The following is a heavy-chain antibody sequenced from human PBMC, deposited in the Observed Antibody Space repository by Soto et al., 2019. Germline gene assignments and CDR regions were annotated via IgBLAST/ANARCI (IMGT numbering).Heavy chain of an antibody. J-gene: IGHJ4*02. CDR2: INAGNGNT. Sequence: QVQLVQSGAEVKKPGASVKVSCKASGYTFTSYAMHWVRQAPGQRLEWMGWINAGNGNTKYSQKFQGRVTITRDTSASTAYMELSSLRSEDTAVYYCARPGYCSGGSCASFFDYWGQGTLVTVSS. CDR1: GYTFTSYA. V-gene: IGHV1-3*01. D-gene: IGHD2-15*01. CDR3: ARPGYCSGGSCASFFDY.